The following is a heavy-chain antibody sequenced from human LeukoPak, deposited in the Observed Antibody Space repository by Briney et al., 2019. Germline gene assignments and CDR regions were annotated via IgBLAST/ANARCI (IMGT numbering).Heavy chain of an antibody. CDR3: AIRYSSSWTSDAFDI. CDR2: VHHSGSYFHNGNT. D-gene: IGHD6-13*01. Sequence: SKTLFLSCTVSGYSVSSGYYWGWIPQPPGKGLEGNGSVHHSGSYFHNGNTYYTPSLKSRVTISINMSKNQFSLRLSSVTAADTAVYYCAIRYSSSWTSDAFDIWGQGTMVTVSS. CDR1: GYSVSSGYY. V-gene: IGHV4-38-2*02. J-gene: IGHJ3*02.